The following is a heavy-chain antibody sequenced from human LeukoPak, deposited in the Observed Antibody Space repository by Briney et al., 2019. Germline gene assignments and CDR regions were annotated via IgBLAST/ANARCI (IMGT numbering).Heavy chain of an antibody. CDR3: ARAGHCGGDCYPFDY. CDR1: GASISGYY. V-gene: IGHV4-59*13. J-gene: IGHJ4*02. Sequence: SETLSLTCTFSGASISGYYCSWIRQPPGKGLEWIAHIYYSGRTYYSPSLKSRVTISVDTSKNQCSLKLTSVTAADTAVYYCARAGHCGGDCYPFDYWGQGTLVTVSS. CDR2: IYYSGRT. D-gene: IGHD2-21*02.